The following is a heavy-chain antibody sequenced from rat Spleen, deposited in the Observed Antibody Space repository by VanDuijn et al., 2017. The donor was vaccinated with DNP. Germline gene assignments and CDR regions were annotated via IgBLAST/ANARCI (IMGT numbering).Heavy chain of an antibody. CDR1: GFSLTSYG. D-gene: IGHD1-12*02. V-gene: IGHV2S12*01. J-gene: IGHJ2*01. CDR3: AKWSDY. Sequence: QVQLRESGPGLLQPSQTLSLTCTVSGFSLTSYGVTWVRQPPGKGLEWIAAISSGGSTYYNSALKSRLTISRDTSKSQVFLKMNSLQTEDTAMYFCAKWSDYWGQGVMVTVSS. CDR2: ISSGGST.